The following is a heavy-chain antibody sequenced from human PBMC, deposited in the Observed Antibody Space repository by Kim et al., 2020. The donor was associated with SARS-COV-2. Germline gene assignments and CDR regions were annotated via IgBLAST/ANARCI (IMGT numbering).Heavy chain of an antibody. CDR3: AKARTHAFDY. Sequence: NKYYADSVKGRFTISRDKSKNTLYLQMNSLRAEDTAVYYCAKARTHAFDYWGQGTLVTVSS. J-gene: IGHJ4*02. CDR2: NK. V-gene: IGHV3-33*03.